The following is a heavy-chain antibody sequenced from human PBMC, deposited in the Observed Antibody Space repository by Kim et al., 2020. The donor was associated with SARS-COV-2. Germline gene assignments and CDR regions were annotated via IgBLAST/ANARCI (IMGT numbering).Heavy chain of an antibody. CDR1: GGSISSYY. CDR3: ARFKYYYDSSGYQGDAFDI. Sequence: SETLSLTCTVSGGSISSYYWSWIRQPPGKGLEWIGYIYYSGSTNYNPSLKTRVTISVDTSKNQFSLKLSSVTAADTAVYYCARFKYYYDSSGYQGDAFDIWGQGTMVTVSS. CDR2: IYYSGST. V-gene: IGHV4-59*01. D-gene: IGHD3-22*01. J-gene: IGHJ3*02.